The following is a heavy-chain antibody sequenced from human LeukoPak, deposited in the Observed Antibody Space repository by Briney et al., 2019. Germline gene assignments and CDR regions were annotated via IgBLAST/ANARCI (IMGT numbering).Heavy chain of an antibody. CDR2: INHSGGT. CDR1: GGSFSGYY. V-gene: IGHV4-34*01. Sequence: SETLSLTCPVYGGSFSGYYWSWVRQPPGGGLEWIGEINHSGGTNCNPSLKSRVTISVDTSKNQFSLKLSSVTAADTAVYYCARGGKYCSSTTCYVAYWGQGALVTVSS. D-gene: IGHD2-2*01. J-gene: IGHJ4*02. CDR3: ARGGKYCSSTTCYVAY.